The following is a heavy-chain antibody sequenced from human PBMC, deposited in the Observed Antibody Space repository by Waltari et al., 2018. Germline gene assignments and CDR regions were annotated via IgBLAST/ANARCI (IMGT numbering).Heavy chain of an antibody. V-gene: IGHV4-59*01. CDR1: GGSISSYY. Sequence: QVQLQESGPGLVKPSETLSLTCTVSGGSISSYYWSWIRQPPGKGLEWIGYIYYSGSTNYNPSLKSRVTISVDTSKNQFSLKLSSVTAADTAVYYCARASDYFWSGETGVFDYWGQGTLVTVSS. CDR3: ARASDYFWSGETGVFDY. D-gene: IGHD3-3*01. J-gene: IGHJ4*02. CDR2: IYYSGST.